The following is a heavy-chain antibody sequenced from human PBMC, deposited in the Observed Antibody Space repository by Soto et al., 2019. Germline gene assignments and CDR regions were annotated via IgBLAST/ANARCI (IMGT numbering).Heavy chain of an antibody. V-gene: IGHV3-23*01. J-gene: IGHJ4*02. CDR2: ISRYGDFT. CDR1: GFTFNIYA. Sequence: EVQLLESGGGLKQPGGSQRLSCAASGFTFNIYAMTWVRQAPGKGLEWVSAISRYGDFTYYADSVEGRFTISRDNSKNTLYLQMNSLRAEDTAVYYCAKDRYLDHDSRGYLFDNWGQGTLVTVSS. D-gene: IGHD3-22*01. CDR3: AKDRYLDHDSRGYLFDN.